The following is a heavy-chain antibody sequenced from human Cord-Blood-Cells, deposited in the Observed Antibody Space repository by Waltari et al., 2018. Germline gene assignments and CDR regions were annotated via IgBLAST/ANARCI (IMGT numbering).Heavy chain of an antibody. Sequence: QAQLVQSGAEVKKPGASVKVSCKASGYTFTSYGISWVRQAPGQGLEWMGWISAYQGKTNYAQKLQGIVTMTTATSTSTAYMELRSLTSDDTAVYHCARCDTARVTGALDIWGQGTRVTVSS. CDR1: GYTFTSYG. J-gene: IGHJ3*02. CDR3: ARCDTARVTGALDI. V-gene: IGHV1-18*04. CDR2: ISAYQGKT. D-gene: IGHD5-18*01.